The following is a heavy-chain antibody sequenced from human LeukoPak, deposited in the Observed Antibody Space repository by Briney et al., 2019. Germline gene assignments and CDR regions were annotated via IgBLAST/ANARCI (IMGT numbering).Heavy chain of an antibody. V-gene: IGHV3-30*04. CDR1: GFTFSSYA. Sequence: GGSLRLSCAASGFTFSSYAMRWVRQAPGKGLEWVAVISYDGSNKYYADSVKGRFTISRDNAKNSLSLRMNSLSAEDTAVYYCATGYSSGWYFYFQHWGQGSLVSVSS. D-gene: IGHD6-19*01. CDR3: ATGYSSGWYFYFQH. CDR2: ISYDGSNK. J-gene: IGHJ1*01.